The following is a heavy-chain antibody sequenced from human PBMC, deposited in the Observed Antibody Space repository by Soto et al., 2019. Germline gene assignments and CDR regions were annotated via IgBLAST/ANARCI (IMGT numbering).Heavy chain of an antibody. V-gene: IGHV1-69*06. CDR1: GGTFSSYA. J-gene: IGHJ4*02. Sequence: SVKVSCKASGGTFSSYAISWVRQAPGQGLEWMGGIIPIFGTANYAQKFQGRVTITADKSTSTAYMELSSLRSEDTAVYYCARAGDFCGGDCYSFFDYWGQGTLVTVSS. D-gene: IGHD2-21*02. CDR2: IIPIFGTA. CDR3: ARAGDFCGGDCYSFFDY.